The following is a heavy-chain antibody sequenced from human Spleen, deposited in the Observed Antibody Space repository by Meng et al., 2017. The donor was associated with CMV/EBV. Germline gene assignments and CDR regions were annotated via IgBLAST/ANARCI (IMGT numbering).Heavy chain of an antibody. CDR1: GYTLTGYY. D-gene: IGHD2-2*01. J-gene: IGHJ5*02. Sequence: ASVKVSCKASGYTLTGYYMHWVRQAPGQGLEWMGWINPYSGGTNFAQKFQGRVTMTRDTSISTAYMELSRLRSDDTAVYYCARDPVVPAGRGWFDPWGQGTLVTVSS. V-gene: IGHV1-2*02. CDR3: ARDPVVPAGRGWFDP. CDR2: INPYSGGT.